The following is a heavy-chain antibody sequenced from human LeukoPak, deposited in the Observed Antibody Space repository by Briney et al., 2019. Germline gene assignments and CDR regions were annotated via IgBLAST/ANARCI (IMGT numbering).Heavy chain of an antibody. CDR2: ISGSGDNT. V-gene: IGHV3-23*01. D-gene: IGHD3-10*01. Sequence: GGTLRLSCAASGFTFSSHGMSWVRQAPGKGLEWVSTISGSGDNTYYADSVKGRFTISRDNSKNTLYLQMNSLRAEDTAVYYCARVTYGSGTYGAFDYWGQGTMVTVSS. CDR3: ARVTYGSGTYGAFDY. J-gene: IGHJ4*02. CDR1: GFTFSSHG.